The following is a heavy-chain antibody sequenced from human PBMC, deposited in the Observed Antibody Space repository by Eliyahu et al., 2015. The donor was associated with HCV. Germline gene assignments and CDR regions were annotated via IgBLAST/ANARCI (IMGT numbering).Heavy chain of an antibody. CDR3: ASGGGGIAVAGTGGWFDP. CDR1: GGSIXTXY. V-gene: IGHV4-59*01. Sequence: QVQLQESGPGLVKSSETLSLTCTXXGGSIXTXYWXWXRQPPGKGLEWIGYXHYSGSTXYNPSLKSRVTMSVDXSKNQFSLKLSSVTAADTAVYYCASGGGGIAVAGTGGWFDPWGQGTLVTVSS. D-gene: IGHD6-19*01. CDR2: XHYSGST. J-gene: IGHJ5*02.